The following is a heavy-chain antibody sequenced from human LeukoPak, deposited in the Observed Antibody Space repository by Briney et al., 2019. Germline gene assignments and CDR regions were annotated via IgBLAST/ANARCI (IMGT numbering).Heavy chain of an antibody. D-gene: IGHD6-13*01. Sequence: ASVKVSCKASGYTFTGYYMHWVRQAPGQGLEWMGWISAYNGNTNYAQKFQGRVTMTRDTSISTAYMELSRLRSDDTAVYYCARDFRQQLVRVNLFDYWGQGTLVTVSS. CDR2: ISAYNGNT. CDR3: ARDFRQQLVRVNLFDY. V-gene: IGHV1-2*02. J-gene: IGHJ4*02. CDR1: GYTFTGYY.